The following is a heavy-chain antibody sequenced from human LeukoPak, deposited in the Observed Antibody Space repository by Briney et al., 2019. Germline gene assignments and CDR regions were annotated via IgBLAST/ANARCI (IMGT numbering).Heavy chain of an antibody. CDR2: IYTSGST. J-gene: IGHJ4*02. V-gene: IGHV4-61*02. CDR3: AREIDYGGNSDY. D-gene: IGHD4-23*01. CDR1: GGSISSGSYY. Sequence: PSQTLSLTCTVSGGSISSGSYYWSWIRQPGGKGLEWIGRIYTSGSTNYNPSLKSRVTISVDTSKNQFSLKLSSVTAADTAVYYCAREIDYGGNSDYWGQRTLVTVSS.